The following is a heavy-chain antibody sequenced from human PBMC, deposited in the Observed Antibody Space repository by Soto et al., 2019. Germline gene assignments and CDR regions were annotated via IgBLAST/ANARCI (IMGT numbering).Heavy chain of an antibody. CDR2: IYPGDSDT. J-gene: IGHJ6*03. V-gene: IGHV5-51*01. CDR1: GYSFTSYW. D-gene: IGHD2-15*01. Sequence: GESLKISCKGSGYSFTSYWIGWVCQMPVKGLEWMGIIYPGDSDTRYSPSFQGQVTISADKSISTAYLQWSSLKASDTAMYYCARVGYCSGGSCFHYYYMDVWGKGTTVTVSS. CDR3: ARVGYCSGGSCFHYYYMDV.